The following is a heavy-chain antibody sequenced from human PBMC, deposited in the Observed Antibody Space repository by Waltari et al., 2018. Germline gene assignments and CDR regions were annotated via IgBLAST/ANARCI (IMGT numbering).Heavy chain of an antibody. CDR3: ARDRWDSSGYYDNWFDP. D-gene: IGHD3-22*01. Sequence: QVQLVQSGAEVKKPGSSVKVSCKASGGTFSSYAISWVRQAPGQGLEWMGGIIPIFGTANDAQKFQGRVTITTDESTSTAYMELSSLRSEDTAVYYCARDRWDSSGYYDNWFDPWGQGTLVTVSS. V-gene: IGHV1-69*05. J-gene: IGHJ5*02. CDR2: IIPIFGTA. CDR1: GGTFSSYA.